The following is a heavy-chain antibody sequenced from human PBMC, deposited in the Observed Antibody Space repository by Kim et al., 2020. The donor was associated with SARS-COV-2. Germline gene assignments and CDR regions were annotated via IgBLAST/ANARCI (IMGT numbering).Heavy chain of an antibody. CDR3: AKDSRASGSYYNY. CDR2: IYSGGGST. V-gene: IGHV3-23*03. J-gene: IGHJ4*01. CDR1: GFTFSSYA. Sequence: GGSLRHSCAASGFTFSSYAMSWVRQAPGEGLEWVSVIYSGGGSTYYADSMKGRFTISRDNSKNTLYLQMNSLRAEDTAVYYCAKDSRASGSYYNYWGHGTTVTVSS. D-gene: IGHD3-10*01.